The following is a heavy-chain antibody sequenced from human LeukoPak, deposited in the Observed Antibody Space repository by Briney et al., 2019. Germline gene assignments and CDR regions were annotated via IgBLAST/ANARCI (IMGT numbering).Heavy chain of an antibody. Sequence: GGSLRLSCAASGFTFSRYWMHWVRQAPGKGLVWVSRINTDGRTITYADSVKGRFTISRDNAKNTLYLQMNSLRAEDTAVYYCARTYDFWSASQYYFDSWGQGTLVTVSS. CDR2: INTDGRTI. CDR1: GFTFSRYW. V-gene: IGHV3-74*01. D-gene: IGHD3-3*01. J-gene: IGHJ4*02. CDR3: ARTYDFWSASQYYFDS.